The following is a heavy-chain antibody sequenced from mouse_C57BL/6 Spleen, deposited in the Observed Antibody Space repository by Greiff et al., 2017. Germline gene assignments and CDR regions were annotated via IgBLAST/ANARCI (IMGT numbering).Heavy chain of an antibody. J-gene: IGHJ2*01. CDR1: GFTFTDYY. CDR3: ARVNYGSNYIDY. V-gene: IGHV7-3*01. CDR2: IRNKANSYTT. Sequence: DVKLVESGGGLVQPGGSLSLSCAASGFTFTDYYMSWVRQPPGTALEWLGVIRNKANSYTTEYSASVKGRFTISRDNSQSILYLQMNALRAEDSATYYCARVNYGSNYIDYWGQGTTLTVSS. D-gene: IGHD1-1*01.